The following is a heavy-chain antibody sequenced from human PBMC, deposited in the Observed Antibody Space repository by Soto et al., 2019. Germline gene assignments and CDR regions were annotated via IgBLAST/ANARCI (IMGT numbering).Heavy chain of an antibody. D-gene: IGHD6-19*01. CDR2: ISGTDDYT. CDR1: GFTFSNFA. Sequence: GGSLRLSCAASGFTFSNFAMTWVRQAPGAGLEWVSSISGTDDYTYYADSVKGRFTISRDNSKNTLYLQMSSLRAEDTAVYYCVKDGSSGWPYFYDMDVWGQGTTVTVSS. J-gene: IGHJ6*02. V-gene: IGHV3-23*01. CDR3: VKDGSSGWPYFYDMDV.